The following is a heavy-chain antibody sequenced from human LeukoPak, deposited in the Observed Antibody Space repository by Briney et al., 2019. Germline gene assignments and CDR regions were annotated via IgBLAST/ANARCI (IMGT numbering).Heavy chain of an antibody. J-gene: IGHJ4*02. Sequence: AGGSLRLSCAASGFTFSSYGMHWVRQAPGKGLEWVAFIRYDGSNKYYADSVKGRFTISRDNSKNTLYLQMNSLRAEDTAVYYCAKPLSSSGYYTDYWGQGTLVTVSS. D-gene: IGHD3-22*01. V-gene: IGHV3-30*02. CDR1: GFTFSSYG. CDR2: IRYDGSNK. CDR3: AKPLSSSGYYTDY.